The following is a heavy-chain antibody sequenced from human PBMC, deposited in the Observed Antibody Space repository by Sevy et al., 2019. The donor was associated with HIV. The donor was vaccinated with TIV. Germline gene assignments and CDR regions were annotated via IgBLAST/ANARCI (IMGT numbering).Heavy chain of an antibody. CDR3: AATKDCHENSGSPFDY. Sequence: ASVKVSCKVYGHTLNRLGMHWVRQAPGKGLEWMGSFDPEDGETFQAQKFQGRVTMTDDTSTDTAYMELSSLRSEDTAVYYCAATKDCHENSGSPFDYWGQGTSVTVSS. CDR2: FDPEDGET. D-gene: IGHD2-21*01. V-gene: IGHV1-24*01. J-gene: IGHJ4*02. CDR1: GHTLNRLG.